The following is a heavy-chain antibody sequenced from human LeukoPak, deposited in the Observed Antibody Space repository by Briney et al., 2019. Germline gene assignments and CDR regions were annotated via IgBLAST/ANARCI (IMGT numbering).Heavy chain of an antibody. J-gene: IGHJ4*02. CDR1: GGTFSSYA. CDR2: IIPIFGTA. V-gene: IGHV1-69*13. D-gene: IGHD6-13*01. Sequence: ASVKVSCKASGGTFSSYAISWVRQAPGQGLEWMGGIIPIFGTANYAQKFQGRVTITADESTSTAYMELSSLRSEDTAVYYCARAGGGYSSSWYWWSDDWGQGTLVTVSS. CDR3: ARAGGGYSSSWYWWSDD.